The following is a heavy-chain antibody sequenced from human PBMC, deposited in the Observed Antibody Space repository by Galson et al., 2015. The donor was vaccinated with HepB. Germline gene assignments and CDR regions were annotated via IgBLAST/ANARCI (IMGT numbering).Heavy chain of an antibody. CDR3: AKRNSDILTGYYDDY. Sequence: SVKVSCKASGYTFTSYDINWVRQATGQGLEWMGWMNPNSGNTGYAQKFQGRVTMTRNTSISTAYMELSSLRSEDTAVYYCAKRNSDILTGYYDDYWGQGTLVTVSS. CDR2: MNPNSGNT. D-gene: IGHD3-9*01. CDR1: GYTFTSYD. V-gene: IGHV1-8*01. J-gene: IGHJ4*02.